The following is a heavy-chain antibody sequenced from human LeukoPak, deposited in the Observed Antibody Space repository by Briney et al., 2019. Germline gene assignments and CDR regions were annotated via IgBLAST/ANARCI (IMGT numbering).Heavy chain of an antibody. CDR1: GFTFSNYW. Sequence: PGGSLRLSCAASGFTFSNYWMSWVRQAPGKGLEWVANIKQDGSEKYYVDSVKGRFTISRDNAKNSLYLQMNILRAEDTAVYYCARDYIAAGGIDYWGQGTLVTVSS. J-gene: IGHJ4*02. CDR3: ARDYIAAGGIDY. V-gene: IGHV3-7*01. D-gene: IGHD6-13*01. CDR2: IKQDGSEK.